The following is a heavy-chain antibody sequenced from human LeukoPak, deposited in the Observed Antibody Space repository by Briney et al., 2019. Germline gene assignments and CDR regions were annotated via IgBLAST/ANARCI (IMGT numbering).Heavy chain of an antibody. CDR2: ISAYNGNT. CDR1: GYTFNSDG. J-gene: IGHJ4*02. Sequence: ASVNLFCKASGYTFNSDGIRWVRQAPGQGLEWMGWISAYNGNTNYAQKLQGRVTMTTDTSTSTAYMELRSLRSDDTAVYYCARTRYSGYDLRSGFDYWGQGTLVTVSS. D-gene: IGHD5-12*01. CDR3: ARTRYSGYDLRSGFDY. V-gene: IGHV1-18*01.